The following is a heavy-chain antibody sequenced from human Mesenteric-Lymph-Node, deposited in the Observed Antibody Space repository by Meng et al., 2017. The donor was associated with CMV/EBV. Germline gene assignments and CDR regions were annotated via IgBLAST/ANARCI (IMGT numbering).Heavy chain of an antibody. D-gene: IGHD3-22*01. CDR2: FNWNGGST. V-gene: IGHV3-20*04. CDR1: GFTFDAYG. CDR3: ARVAYYYDSSGYYPYYFDY. Sequence: GGSLRLSCAASGFTFDAYGMSWVRQAPGKGLEWVSGFNWNGGSTGYADSVKGRFTISRDNVKNSLYLQMNSLRAEDTALYYCARVAYYYDSSGYYPYYFDYWGQGTLVTVSS. J-gene: IGHJ4*02.